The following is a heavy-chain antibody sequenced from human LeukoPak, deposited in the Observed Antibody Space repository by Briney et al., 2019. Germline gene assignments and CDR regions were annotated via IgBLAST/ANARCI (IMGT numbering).Heavy chain of an antibody. V-gene: IGHV4-34*01. D-gene: IGHD3-10*01. J-gene: IGHJ4*02. CDR1: GGSFSGYY. CDR3: ARGPWFGEFDY. CDR2: INHSGST. Sequence: SETLSLTCAVYGGSFSGYYWSWIRQPPGKGLEWIGEINHSGSTNYNPSLKSRVTISVDASKNQFSLKLSSVTAADTAVHYCARGPWFGEFDYWGQGTLVTVSS.